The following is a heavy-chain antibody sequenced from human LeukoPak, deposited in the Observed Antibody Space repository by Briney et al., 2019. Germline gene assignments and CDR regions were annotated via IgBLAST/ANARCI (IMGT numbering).Heavy chain of an antibody. CDR3: ARLPPGGPSRPRWYFDL. D-gene: IGHD2-8*02. Sequence: GESLTISCEGSGNSFSGYWIAWVRRMPGKGLEWMGFIFVDDSDTRYSAAFVGQITISADKAANIAYLQWSSLKAADTAIYYCARLPPGGPSRPRWYFDLWGRGTLVTVSS. CDR1: GNSFSGYW. J-gene: IGHJ2*01. CDR2: IFVDDSDT. V-gene: IGHV5-51*01.